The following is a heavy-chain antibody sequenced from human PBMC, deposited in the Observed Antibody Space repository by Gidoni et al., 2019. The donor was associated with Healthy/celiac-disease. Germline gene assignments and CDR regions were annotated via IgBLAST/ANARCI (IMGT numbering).Heavy chain of an antibody. Sequence: QVQLVQSGAVAKKPGASVKVSCKASGYTFTGYYMHWVRQAPGQGLEWMGRINPNSGGTNYAQKFQGRVTMTRDTSISTAYMELSRLRSDDTAVYYCARGRWLQPYYFDYWGQGTLVTVSS. V-gene: IGHV1-2*06. CDR2: INPNSGGT. CDR1: GYTFTGYY. J-gene: IGHJ4*02. CDR3: ARGRWLQPYYFDY. D-gene: IGHD5-12*01.